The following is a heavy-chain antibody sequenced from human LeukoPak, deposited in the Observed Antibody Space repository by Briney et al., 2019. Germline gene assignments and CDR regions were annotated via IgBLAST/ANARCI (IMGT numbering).Heavy chain of an antibody. CDR3: ATDTPETAAFDY. D-gene: IGHD1-1*01. V-gene: IGHV3-48*04. CDR1: GFSFSTYS. CDR2: IVGSSSNM. Sequence: GGSLRLSCTASGFSFSTYSMNWVRQAPGKGLEWVSYIVGSSSNMYYADSVKGRFTISRDNAKNSLYLQMGSLRAKDTAVYYCATDTPETAAFDYWGQGTLVTVSS. J-gene: IGHJ4*02.